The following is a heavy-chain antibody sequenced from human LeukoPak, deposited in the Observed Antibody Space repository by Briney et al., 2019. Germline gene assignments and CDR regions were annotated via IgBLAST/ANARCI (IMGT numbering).Heavy chain of an antibody. J-gene: IGHJ4*02. CDR1: GFTVSYNY. D-gene: IGHD1-26*01. CDR2: IYSGGST. CDR3: ARLPGHIVGATTHPPDY. Sequence: PGGSLRLSCAASGFTVSYNYMTWVRQAPGKGLEWVSVIYSGGSTYYADSVKGRFTISRDNSKNTLYLQMNSLRAEDTAVHYCARLPGHIVGATTHPPDYWGQGTLVTVSS. V-gene: IGHV3-53*01.